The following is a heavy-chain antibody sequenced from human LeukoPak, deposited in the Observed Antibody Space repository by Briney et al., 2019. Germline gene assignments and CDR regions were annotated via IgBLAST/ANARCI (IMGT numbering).Heavy chain of an antibody. J-gene: IGHJ5*02. D-gene: IGHD1-7*01. CDR2: IYTSGST. Sequence: SETLSLTCTVSGGSISSYYWSWIRQPPGKGLEWIGFIYTSGSTNYNPSLKSRVTISVDTSKNQFSLKLSSVTAADTAVYYCARRSRNYVGWFDPWGQGTLVTVSS. CDR3: ARRSRNYVGWFDP. V-gene: IGHV4-4*09. CDR1: GGSISSYY.